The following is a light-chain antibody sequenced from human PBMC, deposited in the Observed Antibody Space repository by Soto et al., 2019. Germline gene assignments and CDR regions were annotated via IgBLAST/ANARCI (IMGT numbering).Light chain of an antibody. V-gene: IGLV2-23*01. Sequence: QSALTQPASVSGSPGQSITISCTGTSSDVGSYNLVSWYQQHPGKAPKPMIYEGSKRPSGVSNRFSGSKSGNTASLTISGLQAEDEADYYCCSHAGSSTWVFGTGTKVTVL. CDR3: CSHAGSSTWV. CDR2: EGS. CDR1: SSDVGSYNL. J-gene: IGLJ1*01.